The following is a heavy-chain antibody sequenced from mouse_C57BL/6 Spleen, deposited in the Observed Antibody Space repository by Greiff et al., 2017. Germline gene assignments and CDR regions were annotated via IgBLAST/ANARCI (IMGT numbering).Heavy chain of an antibody. J-gene: IGHJ4*01. D-gene: IGHD2-5*01. Sequence: QVQLQQPGAELVKPGASVKMSCKASGYTFTSYWITWVKQRPGQGLEWIGYIYPGSGSTYYNEKFKSKATLTVDTSSSTAYMQLSSLTSEDAAVYYCAREYYIKEGMDYWGQGTSVTVSS. V-gene: IGHV1-55*01. CDR1: GYTFTSYW. CDR2: IYPGSGST. CDR3: AREYYIKEGMDY.